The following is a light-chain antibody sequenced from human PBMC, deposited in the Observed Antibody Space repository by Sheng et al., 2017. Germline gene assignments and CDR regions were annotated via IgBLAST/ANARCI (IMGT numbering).Light chain of an antibody. CDR3: QQSYSALRVT. V-gene: IGKV1-39*01. J-gene: IGKJ3*01. Sequence: DIEMTQSPSSLSASIGDSITITCRASQSINNFLNWYQQKPGRAPKLLIYAASNLQSGVPSRFSGSGSGTDFTLTINSLQPEDFATYYCQQSYSALRVTFGPRDQSGSQT. CDR1: QSINNF. CDR2: AAS.